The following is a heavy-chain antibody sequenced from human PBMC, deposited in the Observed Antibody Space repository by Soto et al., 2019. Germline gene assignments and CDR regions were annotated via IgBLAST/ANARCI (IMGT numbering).Heavy chain of an antibody. CDR2: MNPNSGNT. CDR1: GYTFTIYD. D-gene: IGHD3-3*01. CDR3: ARGERFLEWFLNVLGGMDV. J-gene: IGHJ6*04. Sequence: GASVKVSCKASGYTFTIYDINWVRQATGQGLEWMGWMNPNSGNTGYAQKFQGRVTMTRNTSISTAYMELSSLRSEDTAVYYCARGERFLEWFLNVLGGMDVWGKGTTVTVSS. V-gene: IGHV1-8*01.